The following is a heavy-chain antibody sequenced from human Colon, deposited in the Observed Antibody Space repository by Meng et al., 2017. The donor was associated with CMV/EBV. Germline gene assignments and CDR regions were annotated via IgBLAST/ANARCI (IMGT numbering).Heavy chain of an antibody. CDR1: GGTFSSYA. J-gene: IGHJ4*02. CDR3: AWRGNAVGFDY. CDR2: IIPIFGTA. D-gene: IGHD4-23*01. Sequence: CKASGGTFSSYAISWVRQAPGQGLEWMGGIIPIFGTANYAQKFQGRVTITTDESTSTAYMELSSLRSEDTAVYYCAWRGNAVGFDYWGQGTLVTVSS. V-gene: IGHV1-69*05.